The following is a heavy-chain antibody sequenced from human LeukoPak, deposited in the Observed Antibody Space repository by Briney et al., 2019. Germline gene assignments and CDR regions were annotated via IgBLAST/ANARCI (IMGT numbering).Heavy chain of an antibody. Sequence: ASVEVSCKASGYTFTGYYMHWVRQAPGQGLEWMGWINPNSGGTNYAQKFQGRVTMTRDTSISTAYMELSRLRSDDTAVYYCARVIGQQLAPYYYYYGMDVWGQGTTVTVSS. CDR2: INPNSGGT. CDR3: ARVIGQQLAPYYYYYGMDV. V-gene: IGHV1-2*02. J-gene: IGHJ6*02. D-gene: IGHD6-13*01. CDR1: GYTFTGYY.